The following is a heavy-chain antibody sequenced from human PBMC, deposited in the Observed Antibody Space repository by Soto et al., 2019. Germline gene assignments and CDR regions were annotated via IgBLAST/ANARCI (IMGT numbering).Heavy chain of an antibody. CDR3: TTGSVEGF. CDR2: IKTRDEGETT. V-gene: IGHV3-15*07. D-gene: IGHD2-2*01. Sequence: EVQLVDSGGGLVKPGGSLRLSCEASGFSVSKAWMNWVRQAPGKGLEWVGRIKTRDEGETTNYAAPVKGRFTISRDDSXXXXXXXXXXXXXXXXXXXYCTTGSVEGFWGQGTTVTVSS. J-gene: IGHJ6*02. CDR1: GFSVSKAW.